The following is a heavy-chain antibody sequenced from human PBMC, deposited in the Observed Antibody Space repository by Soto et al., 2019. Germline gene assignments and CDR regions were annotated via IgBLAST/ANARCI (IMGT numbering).Heavy chain of an antibody. CDR3: RAPRDWVHPARAAWFVNF. D-gene: IGHD3-9*01. CDR2: IFWDDET. CDR1: GFSLRSTGVG. Sequence: ALKESGPTLLKPTQTLTLTCSMSGFSLRSTGVGVGWVRQAPGKALEWLAVIFWDDETRYNPFRKTRLRITKDTPKQQLVLTVTNMDPVDAGTYFGRAPRDWVHPARAAWFVNFWGRGTLSAVSA. V-gene: IGHV2-5*02. J-gene: IGHJ2*01.